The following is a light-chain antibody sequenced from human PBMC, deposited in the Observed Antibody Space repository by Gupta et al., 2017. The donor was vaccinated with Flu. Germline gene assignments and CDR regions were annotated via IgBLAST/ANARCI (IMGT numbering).Light chain of an antibody. Sequence: SALTQPPSVSVSPGQTASITCSGDALSTQYAYWYQQKAGQAPILVLFKDTERPSGIPARISGSSSETTVTMTITAVQAEDEADYFCHSLGSSDSWVFGAGTRLTVL. V-gene: IGLV3-25*02. CDR1: ALSTQY. J-gene: IGLJ3*02. CDR3: HSLGSSDSWV. CDR2: KDT.